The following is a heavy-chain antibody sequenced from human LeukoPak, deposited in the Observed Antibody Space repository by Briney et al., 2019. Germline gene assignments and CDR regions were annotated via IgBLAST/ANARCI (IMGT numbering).Heavy chain of an antibody. CDR2: INPSGGST. D-gene: IGHD2-2*01. J-gene: IGHJ4*02. Sequence: ASVKVSCKASGYTFTSYGITWVRQAPGQGLEWMGIINPSGGSTSYAQKFQGRVTMTRDTSTSTVYMELSSLRSEDTAVYYCAREDSSTSCYGYWGQGTLVTVSS. V-gene: IGHV1-46*01. CDR1: GYTFTSYG. CDR3: AREDSSTSCYGY.